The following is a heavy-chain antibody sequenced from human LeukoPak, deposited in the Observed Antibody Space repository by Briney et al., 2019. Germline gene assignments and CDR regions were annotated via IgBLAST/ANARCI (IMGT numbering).Heavy chain of an antibody. V-gene: IGHV3-21*01. J-gene: IGHJ4*02. D-gene: IGHD6-13*01. CDR3: ARGGIYSQGFDY. CDR2: ISTTSDYI. CDR1: GFTFSGYS. Sequence: GGSLRLSCAASGFTFSGYSMSGVRQAPGRGLEWVSSISTTSDYIHYADSLKGRVAISRDNAKNSLYLQMNSLRAEDTAVYYCARGGIYSQGFDYWGQGSLVTVSS.